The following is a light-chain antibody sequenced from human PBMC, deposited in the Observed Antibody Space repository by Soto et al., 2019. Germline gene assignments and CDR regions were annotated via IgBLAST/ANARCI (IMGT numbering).Light chain of an antibody. CDR1: QSINSN. Sequence: EVVMTQSPAALSVSPGERATLSCRASQSINSNLAWYQQKPGQAPRLLIYGASTLATGIPARFSGAGSGKDFTLTISSLQSEDFAVYYCQQYNTWPGWTFGQGTKVEIK. V-gene: IGKV3-15*01. J-gene: IGKJ1*01. CDR2: GAS. CDR3: QQYNTWPGWT.